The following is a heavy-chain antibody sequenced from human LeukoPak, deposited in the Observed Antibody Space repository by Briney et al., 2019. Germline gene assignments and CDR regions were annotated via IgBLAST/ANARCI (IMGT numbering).Heavy chain of an antibody. J-gene: IGHJ6*03. CDR1: GYTFTKYY. CDR3: ASEPIGGLSGNLRVLFASYYTYYYMDV. V-gene: IGHV1-46*01. Sequence: ASVKVSCKASGYTFTKYYIHGVRQAPGQGLEWMGMINPSDGATTYAQRFQGRVTMTRDMSTTTVSVDLRSLRCQDTGVSLCASEPIGGLSGNLRVLFASYYTYYYMDVWGRGTTVTVSS. CDR2: INPSDGAT. D-gene: IGHD1-26*01.